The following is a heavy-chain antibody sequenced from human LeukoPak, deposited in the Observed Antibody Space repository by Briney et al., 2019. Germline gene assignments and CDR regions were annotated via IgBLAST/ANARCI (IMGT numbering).Heavy chain of an antibody. CDR1: GFTFSNYW. CDR3: AREGRVSGYDFDC. CDR2: INSDGSSI. Sequence: GGSLRLSCAASGFTFSNYWLHWVRQAPGKGLVWVSRINSDGSSITYADSVKGRFTISRDNVKNTLYLQMNSLRVEDTAVYYCAREGRVSGYDFDCWGQGTLVTVSS. J-gene: IGHJ4*02. V-gene: IGHV3-74*03. D-gene: IGHD5-12*01.